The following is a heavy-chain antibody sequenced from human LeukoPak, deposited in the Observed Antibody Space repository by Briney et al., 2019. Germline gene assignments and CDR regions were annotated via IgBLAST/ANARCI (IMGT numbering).Heavy chain of an antibody. J-gene: IGHJ4*02. D-gene: IGHD6-6*01. Sequence: PGRSLRLSCAASGFTFSSYAMHWVRQAPGKGLEWVAVISYDGSNKYYADSVKGRFTISRDNSKNTLYLQMNSLRAEDTAVYYCARALVGWNSDYWGQGTLVTVSS. CDR2: ISYDGSNK. V-gene: IGHV3-30*04. CDR3: ARALVGWNSDY. CDR1: GFTFSSYA.